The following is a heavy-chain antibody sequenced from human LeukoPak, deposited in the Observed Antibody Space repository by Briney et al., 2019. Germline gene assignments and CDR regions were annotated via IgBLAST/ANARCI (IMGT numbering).Heavy chain of an antibody. V-gene: IGHV4-4*02. D-gene: IGHD3-22*01. CDR1: GGSISSNNW. CDR2: NFHSGGT. Sequence: PSGTLSLTCAVSGGSISSNNWWSWVRQPPEKGLEWIGENFHSGGTNYNPSLKSRVTISVDKPKKQFSLKLSSVTAAATAVYYCARVLSGSNFDYWGQGTLVTVSS. CDR3: ARVLSGSNFDY. J-gene: IGHJ4*02.